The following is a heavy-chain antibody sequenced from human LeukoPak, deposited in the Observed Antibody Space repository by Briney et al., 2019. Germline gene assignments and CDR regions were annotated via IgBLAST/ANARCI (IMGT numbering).Heavy chain of an antibody. CDR1: GFTFSSNY. V-gene: IGHV3-53*01. D-gene: IGHD3-16*02. CDR3: ARVVVNDYVWGSYRLGAFDI. J-gene: IGHJ3*02. Sequence: PGGSLRLSCAASGFTFSSNYMSWVRQAPGKGLEWVSVIYSGGSTYYADSVKGRFTISRDNSKNTLYLQMNSLRAEDTAVYYCARVVVNDYVWGSYRLGAFDIWGQGTMVTVSS. CDR2: IYSGGST.